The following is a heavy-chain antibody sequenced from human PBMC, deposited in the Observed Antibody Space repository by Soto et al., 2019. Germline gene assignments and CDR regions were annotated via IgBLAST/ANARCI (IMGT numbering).Heavy chain of an antibody. V-gene: IGHV4-39*01. CDR2: IYYSGST. CDR3: ARWRLGSYYYDSSGYHRDY. Sequence: PLQIMSQTRTVAGGSISSSSYYCGWIRQPPGKGLEWIGSIYYSGSTYYNPSLKSRVTISVDTSKNQFSLKLSSVTAADTAVYYCARWRLGSYYYDSSGYHRDYWGQGTLVTVSS. D-gene: IGHD3-22*01. J-gene: IGHJ4*02. CDR1: GGSISSSSYY.